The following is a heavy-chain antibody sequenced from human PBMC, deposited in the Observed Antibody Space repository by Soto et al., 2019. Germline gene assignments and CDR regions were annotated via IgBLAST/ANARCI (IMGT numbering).Heavy chain of an antibody. J-gene: IGHJ4*02. CDR1: GGSISSSSYY. CDR2: IYYSGST. D-gene: IGHD3-22*01. CDR3: ARQGQGVVITANFDY. Sequence: PSETLSLTCTVSGGSISSSSYYWGWIRQPPGKGLEWIGSIYYSGSTYYNPSLKSRVTISVDTSKNQFSLKLSSVTAADTAVYYCARQGQGVVITANFDYWGQGTLVTVSS. V-gene: IGHV4-39*01.